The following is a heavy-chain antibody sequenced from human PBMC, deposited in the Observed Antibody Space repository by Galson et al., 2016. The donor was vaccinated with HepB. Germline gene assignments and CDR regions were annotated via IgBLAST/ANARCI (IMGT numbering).Heavy chain of an antibody. V-gene: IGHV3-11*04. J-gene: IGHJ4*02. D-gene: IGHD5-24*01. CDR1: GFTFGDYY. CDR2: ISTSGTNT. CDR3: ARDPGYITAAPFFDY. Sequence: SLRLSCAASGFTFGDYYMTWIRQAPGKGLEWVSYISTSGTNTYYADSVKGRFTISRDSAKNSLYVQMNSLRVEDTALYYRARDPGYITAAPFFDYWGQGTLVTVSS.